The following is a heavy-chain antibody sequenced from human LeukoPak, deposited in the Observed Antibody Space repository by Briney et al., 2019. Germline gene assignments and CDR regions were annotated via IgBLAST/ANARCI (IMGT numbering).Heavy chain of an antibody. CDR2: IYYSGST. J-gene: IGHJ5*02. V-gene: IGHV4-59*01. Sequence: SETLSPTCTVSGGSISSYYWSWIRQPPGKGLEWIGYIYYSGSTNYNPSLKSRVTISVDTSKNQFSLNLSSVTAADTAVYYCAREGDKYANWFDTWGQGTLVTVSS. CDR3: AREGDKYANWFDT. D-gene: IGHD2-8*01. CDR1: GGSISSYY.